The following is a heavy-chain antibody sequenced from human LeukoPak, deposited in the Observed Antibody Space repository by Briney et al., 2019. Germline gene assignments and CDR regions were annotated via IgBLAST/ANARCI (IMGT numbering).Heavy chain of an antibody. Sequence: QPGRSLRLSCAASGFTFSSYWMTWVRQAPGKGLEWVANIKQEGNEKYYVDSVKGRFTISRENAKNSLYMQMNSLRAADTAVYYCARDTNFYDFWSGSYSHAFDFWGQGTLVTVSS. D-gene: IGHD3-3*01. J-gene: IGHJ4*02. V-gene: IGHV3-7*05. CDR2: IKQEGNEK. CDR1: GFTFSSYW. CDR3: ARDTNFYDFWSGSYSHAFDF.